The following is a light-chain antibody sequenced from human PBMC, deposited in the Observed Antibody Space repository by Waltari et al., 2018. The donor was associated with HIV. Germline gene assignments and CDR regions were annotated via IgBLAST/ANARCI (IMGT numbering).Light chain of an antibody. CDR2: EVT. V-gene: IGLV2-8*01. Sequence: QSALTQPPSASGSPGQSVTLSCTGTNSDIGTYDYVSWYQQHPGKAPKLVISEVTKPPPGVSDRFSGSKSGNTAFLTVVGRQAEEEAAYYCSSFANRDGFYVLFGGGTRLTVL. CDR3: SSFANRDGFYVL. CDR1: NSDIGTYDY. J-gene: IGLJ2*01.